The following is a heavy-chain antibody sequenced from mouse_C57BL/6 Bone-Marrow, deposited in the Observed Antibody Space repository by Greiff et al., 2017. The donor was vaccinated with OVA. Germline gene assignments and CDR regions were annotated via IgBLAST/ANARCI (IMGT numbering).Heavy chain of an antibody. Sequence: VQLQQSGAELARPGASVKLSCTASGYTFTSYGISWVKQRTGQGLEWIGEIYPRSGNTYYNEKFKGKATLTADKSSSTAYMELRSLTSEDSAVYFCARPYYYGSSAFAYWGQGTLVTVSA. CDR3: ARPYYYGSSAFAY. CDR2: IYPRSGNT. J-gene: IGHJ3*01. CDR1: GYTFTSYG. D-gene: IGHD1-1*01. V-gene: IGHV1-81*01.